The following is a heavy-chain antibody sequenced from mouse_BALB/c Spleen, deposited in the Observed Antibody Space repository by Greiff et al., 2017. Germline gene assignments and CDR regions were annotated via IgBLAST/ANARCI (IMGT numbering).Heavy chain of an antibody. CDR3: ARSGWYFDV. CDR2: ISSDSSTI. V-gene: IGHV5-17*02. CDR1: GFTFSSFG. J-gene: IGHJ1*01. Sequence: EVMLVESGGGLVQPGGSRKLSCAASGFTFSSFGMHWVRQAPEKGLEWVAYISSDSSTIYYADTVKGRFTISRDNPKNTLFLQMTSLRSEDAAMYYCARSGWYFDVWGAGTTVTDSS. D-gene: IGHD3-2*02.